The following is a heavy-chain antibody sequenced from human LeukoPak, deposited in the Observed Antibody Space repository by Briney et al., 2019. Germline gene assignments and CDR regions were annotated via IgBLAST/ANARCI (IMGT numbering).Heavy chain of an antibody. V-gene: IGHV4-34*01. CDR3: ASRSNKLKIVPAAPDGSGSGAFDI. J-gene: IGHJ3*02. CDR2: INHGGST. CDR1: GGSFSGYY. D-gene: IGHD2-2*01. Sequence: PSGTLSLTCAVYGGSFSGYYWSWIRQPPGKGLEWIGEINHGGSTNYNPSLKSRVTISVDTSKNQFSLKLSSVTAADTAVYYCASRSNKLKIVPAAPDGSGSGAFDIWGQGTMVTVSS.